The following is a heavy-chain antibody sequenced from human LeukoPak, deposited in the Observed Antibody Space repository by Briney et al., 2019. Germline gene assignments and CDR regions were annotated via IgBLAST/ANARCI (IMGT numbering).Heavy chain of an antibody. V-gene: IGHV3-53*01. Sequence: GGSLRLSCAASGFTVSTNYMNWVRQAPGKGLEWVSVIYAGGNTYYADSVKGRFTISRDNSKSTVYLQMNSLRAEDTAVYYCVRDRRGSGNYYQGHYFDYWGQGTLVTVSS. J-gene: IGHJ4*02. CDR1: GFTVSTNY. CDR2: IYAGGNT. CDR3: VRDRRGSGNYYQGHYFDY. D-gene: IGHD1-26*01.